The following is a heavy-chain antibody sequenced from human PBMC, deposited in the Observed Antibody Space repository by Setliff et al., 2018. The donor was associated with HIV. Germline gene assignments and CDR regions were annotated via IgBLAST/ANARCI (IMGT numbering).Heavy chain of an antibody. Sequence: GASVKVSCKASGYSFINYGISWVRQAPGQGPEWMGRISPYTGNTDYSPRRLGRVTMTTDTSTSTAYLELRSLTSDDTAVYYCARDLRWLRIRFSDAFDIWGQGTMVTVSS. V-gene: IGHV1-18*01. CDR2: ISPYTGNT. CDR1: GYSFINYG. CDR3: ARDLRWLRIRFSDAFDI. D-gene: IGHD5-12*01. J-gene: IGHJ3*02.